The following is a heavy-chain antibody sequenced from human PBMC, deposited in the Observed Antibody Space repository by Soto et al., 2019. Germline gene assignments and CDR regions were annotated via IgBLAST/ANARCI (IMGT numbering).Heavy chain of an antibody. CDR3: GRGYYGMDV. Sequence: QVQLVQSGAEVKNPGASVKVSCKASGYTFTSKYIHWVRQAPGQGLEWMGLINPTGGSTTYAQNFQGRVTMNRDTSTSTVYMELSSLRSDDTAVYYCGRGYYGMDVWGQGTTVTVSS. CDR1: GYTFTSKY. CDR2: INPTGGST. D-gene: IGHD2-15*01. V-gene: IGHV1-46*03. J-gene: IGHJ6*02.